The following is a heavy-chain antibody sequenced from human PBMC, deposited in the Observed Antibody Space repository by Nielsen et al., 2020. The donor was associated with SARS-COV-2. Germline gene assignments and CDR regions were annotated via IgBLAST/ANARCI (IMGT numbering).Heavy chain of an antibody. CDR3: ARDPNLYYYGSGRGGMDV. CDR1: GGSISSYY. J-gene: IGHJ6*02. Sequence: SETLSLTCTVSGGSISSYYWSWIRQPPGKGLEWIGYIYYSGSTNYNPSLKSRVTISVDTSKNQFSLKLSSVTAADTAVYYCARDPNLYYYGSGRGGMDVWGQGTTVTVSS. V-gene: IGHV4-59*12. D-gene: IGHD3-10*01. CDR2: IYYSGST.